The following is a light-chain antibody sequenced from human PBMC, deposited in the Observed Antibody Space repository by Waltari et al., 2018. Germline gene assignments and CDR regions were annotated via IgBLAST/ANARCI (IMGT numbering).Light chain of an antibody. Sequence: EIVLAQSPGTLSLSPGETATLSCSATQSVTNKYLAWYQQKPGQPPRLLIYGVSNRATGIPYRFSGSGSGTDFTLTISRLEPEDFAVYYCQLYDTSPRFTFGPGTKVDIK. CDR2: GVS. J-gene: IGKJ3*01. CDR1: QSVTNKY. CDR3: QLYDTSPRFT. V-gene: IGKV3-20*01.